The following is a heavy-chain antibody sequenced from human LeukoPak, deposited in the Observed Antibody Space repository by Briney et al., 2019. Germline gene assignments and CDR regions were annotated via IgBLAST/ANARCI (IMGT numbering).Heavy chain of an antibody. J-gene: IGHJ4*02. CDR2: ISYDGSNK. CDR3: ARVGGSYSPDY. V-gene: IGHV3-30*03. D-gene: IGHD1-26*01. Sequence: PGGSLRLSCAASGFTFSSYGMHWVRQAPGKGLEWVAVISYDGSNKYYADSVKGRFTISRDNSKNTLYLQMNSLRAEDTAVYFCARVGGSYSPDYWGQGTLVTVSS. CDR1: GFTFSSYG.